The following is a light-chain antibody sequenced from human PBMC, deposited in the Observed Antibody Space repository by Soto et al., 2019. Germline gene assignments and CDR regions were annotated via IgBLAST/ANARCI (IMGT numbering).Light chain of an antibody. J-gene: IGKJ1*01. CDR3: QQCYMGWT. Sequence: DLQMTQSPSSLSASVGDRVTITCRARQNINSYLNWYQQKPGKAPKLLIYAASSLQSGVPSRFSGSGSGTEFSLTISSLQPDDFATYYCQQCYMGWTFGQGTKVDIK. V-gene: IGKV1-39*01. CDR1: QNINSY. CDR2: AAS.